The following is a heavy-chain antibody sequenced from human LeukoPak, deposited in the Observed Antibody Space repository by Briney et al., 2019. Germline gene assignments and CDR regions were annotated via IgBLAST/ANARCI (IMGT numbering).Heavy chain of an antibody. D-gene: IGHD1-26*01. Sequence: PGGSLRLSCAASGFTFSSYGMHWVRQAPGKGLEWVAVIWYDGSNKYYADSVKGRFTISRDNSKNTLYLQMNSLRAEDTAVYYCAKDRVVGATTNTFDYWGQGTLVTVPS. J-gene: IGHJ4*02. CDR1: GFTFSSYG. CDR2: IWYDGSNK. CDR3: AKDRVVGATTNTFDY. V-gene: IGHV3-33*06.